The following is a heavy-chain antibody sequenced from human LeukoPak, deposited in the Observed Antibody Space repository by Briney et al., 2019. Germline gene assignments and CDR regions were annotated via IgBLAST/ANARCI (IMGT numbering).Heavy chain of an antibody. V-gene: IGHV3-21*01. CDR1: GFTVSSFG. D-gene: IGHD5-18*01. CDR2: ISSSSSYI. J-gene: IGHJ3*02. Sequence: GGSLRLSCAASGFTVSSFGMNWVRQAPGKGLEWVSSISSSSSYIYYADSVKGRFTISRDNAKNSLYLQMNSLRAEDTAVYYCARARSSYGYGDAFDIWGQGTMVTVSS. CDR3: ARARSSYGYGDAFDI.